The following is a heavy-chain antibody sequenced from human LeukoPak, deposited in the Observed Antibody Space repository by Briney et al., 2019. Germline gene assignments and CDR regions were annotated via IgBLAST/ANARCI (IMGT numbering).Heavy chain of an antibody. Sequence: SETLSLTCSVSGGSISRSNLYWGWIRQPPGKGLEWIGSIYYSGSTYYNPSLKSRVTISVDTSKNQFSLKLSSVTAADTAVYHCAGLGDGRTFDYWGQGTLVTVSS. CDR2: IYYSGST. CDR1: GGSISRSNLY. CDR3: AGLGDGRTFDY. D-gene: IGHD2-21*01. J-gene: IGHJ4*02. V-gene: IGHV4-39*07.